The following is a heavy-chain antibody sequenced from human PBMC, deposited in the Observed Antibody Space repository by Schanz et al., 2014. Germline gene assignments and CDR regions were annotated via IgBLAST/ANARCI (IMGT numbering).Heavy chain of an antibody. CDR1: GGSFSGYY. CDR2: INHGGST. V-gene: IGHV4-34*01. J-gene: IGHJ6*02. D-gene: IGHD2-8*02. Sequence: QVQLQQWGAGLLKPSETLSLTCAVYGGSFSGYYWSWIRQPPGKGLEWIAEINHGGSTNYNPSLKSRVTISVDTSKNQFSLKVRSVTAADTAVYYCARDSLRGATGGYGMDVWGQGTTVTVSS. CDR3: ARDSLRGATGGYGMDV.